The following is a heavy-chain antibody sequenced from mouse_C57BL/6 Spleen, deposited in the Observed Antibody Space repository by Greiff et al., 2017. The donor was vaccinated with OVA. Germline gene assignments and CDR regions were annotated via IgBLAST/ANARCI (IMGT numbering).Heavy chain of an antibody. D-gene: IGHD2-1*01. CDR2: IDPETGGT. CDR3: TRRGYGNYCFDY. J-gene: IGHJ2*01. Sequence: VKLQQSGAELVRPGASVTLSCKASGYTFTDYEMHWVKQTPVHGLEWIGAIDPETGGTAYNQKFKGKAILTADKSSSTAYMELRSLTSEDSAVYYCTRRGYGNYCFDYWGQGTTLTVSS. V-gene: IGHV1-15*01. CDR1: GYTFTDYE.